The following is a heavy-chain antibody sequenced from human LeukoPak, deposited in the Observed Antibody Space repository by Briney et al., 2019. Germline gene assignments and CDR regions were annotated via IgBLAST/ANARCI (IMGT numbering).Heavy chain of an antibody. CDR2: ISGSGGST. CDR1: GFTFSSYS. Sequence: AGGSLRLSCAASGFTFSSYSMNWVRQAPGKGLEWVSAISGSGGSTYYADSVKGRFTISRDNSKNTLYLQMNSLRAEDTAVYYCAKVVWSGYEYDPWGQGTLVTVSS. J-gene: IGHJ5*02. D-gene: IGHD3-3*01. CDR3: AKVVWSGYEYDP. V-gene: IGHV3-23*01.